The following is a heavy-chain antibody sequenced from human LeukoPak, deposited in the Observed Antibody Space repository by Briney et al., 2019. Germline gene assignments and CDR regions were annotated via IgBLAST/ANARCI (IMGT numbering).Heavy chain of an antibody. J-gene: IGHJ4*02. CDR3: ARAVEFLGGIAAARGGFDY. CDR2: MNPNSGNT. Sequence: ASVKVSCKASGYTFTSYDINWVRQATGQGLEWMGWMNPNSGNTGYAQKFQGRVTITRNTSISTAYMELSSLRSEDTAVYYCARAVEFLGGIAAARGGFDYWGQGTLVTVSS. D-gene: IGHD6-13*01. CDR1: GYTFTSYD. V-gene: IGHV1-8*03.